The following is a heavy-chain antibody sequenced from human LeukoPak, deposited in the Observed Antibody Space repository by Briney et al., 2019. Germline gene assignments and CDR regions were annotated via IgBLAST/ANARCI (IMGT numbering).Heavy chain of an antibody. D-gene: IGHD6-13*01. CDR3: AREVGYSSSWSLGYYYYGMDV. J-gene: IGHJ6*02. V-gene: IGHV4-34*01. CDR2: INHSGST. CDR1: GGSFSGYY. Sequence: SETLSLTCAVYGGSFSGYYWSWIRQPPGKGLEWIGEINHSGSTNYNPSLKSRVTTSVDTSKNQFSLKLSSVTAADTAVYYCAREVGYSSSWSLGYYYYGMDVWGQGTTVTVSS.